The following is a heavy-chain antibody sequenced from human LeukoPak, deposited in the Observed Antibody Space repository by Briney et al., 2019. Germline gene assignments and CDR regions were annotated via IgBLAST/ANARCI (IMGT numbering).Heavy chain of an antibody. Sequence: GGSLRLSCAASGFTFSSYAMSWVRQAPGKGLEWVSAISGSGGSTYYADSVKGRFTISRDNSKNTLYLQMNSLRAEDTAVYYCAKDPGYSGYDSSYFDYWGQGTLVTVSS. J-gene: IGHJ4*02. V-gene: IGHV3-23*01. D-gene: IGHD5-12*01. CDR3: AKDPGYSGYDSSYFDY. CDR1: GFTFSSYA. CDR2: ISGSGGST.